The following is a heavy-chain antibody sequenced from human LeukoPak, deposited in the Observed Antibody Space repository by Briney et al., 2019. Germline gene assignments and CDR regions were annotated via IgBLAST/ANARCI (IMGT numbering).Heavy chain of an antibody. CDR1: GYTFTSYG. CDR2: ISAYNGNT. CDR3: ARDEYYFGSGSYFYFDY. D-gene: IGHD3-10*01. Sequence: ASGTVSCTASGYTFTSYGISWVRQAPGQGLEWMGWISAYNGNTNYAQKLQGRVTMTTDTSTSTAYMELRSLRSDDTAVYYCARDEYYFGSGSYFYFDYWGQGTLVTVSS. J-gene: IGHJ4*02. V-gene: IGHV1-18*01.